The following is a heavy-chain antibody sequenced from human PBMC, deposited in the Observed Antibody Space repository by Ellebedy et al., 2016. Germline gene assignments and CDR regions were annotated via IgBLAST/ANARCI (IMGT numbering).Heavy chain of an antibody. CDR1: GGSFSGYY. D-gene: IGHD4-17*01. Sequence: ETLSLTCAVYGGSFSGYYWSWIRQAPGKGLEWVSGITANGGSTYYADPVKGRFTISRDNAKNSLYLEMNSLRPEDTAFYFCARGPKDRWGDYDHYFASWGQGTLVTVSS. J-gene: IGHJ4*02. CDR2: ITANGGST. V-gene: IGHV3-53*05. CDR3: ARGPKDRWGDYDHYFAS.